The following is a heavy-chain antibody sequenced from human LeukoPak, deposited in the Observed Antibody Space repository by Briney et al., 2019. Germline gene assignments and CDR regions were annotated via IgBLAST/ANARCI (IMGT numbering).Heavy chain of an antibody. J-gene: IGHJ3*01. CDR1: GFSFREYP. Sequence: GSLRLSCVASGFSFREYPIHWVRQAPGKGLEWVAVISNDGPNEYDAEFVKGRFTMSRDNSKNTVFLDMNNLRTEDTAVYYCARAQISIISSGQYLDVWGQGTLVTVSS. CDR2: ISNDGPNE. D-gene: IGHD3-9*01. CDR3: ARAQISIISSGQYLDV. V-gene: IGHV3-30-3*01.